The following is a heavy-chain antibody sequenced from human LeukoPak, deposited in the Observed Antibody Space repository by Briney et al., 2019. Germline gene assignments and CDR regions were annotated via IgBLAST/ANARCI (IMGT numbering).Heavy chain of an antibody. CDR1: GITFSRSR. Sequence: GGPLRLSCAAPGITFSRSRMNWGGQAPGKGLEWVSSISSSSSYLYYAVSVKGRFTITRDNAKSSLYLQMNSLRADGTAVHYCARELYNWNYFGEGTLVTVSS. CDR3: ARELYNWNY. J-gene: IGHJ4*02. V-gene: IGHV3-21*01. CDR2: ISSSSSYL. D-gene: IGHD1-20*01.